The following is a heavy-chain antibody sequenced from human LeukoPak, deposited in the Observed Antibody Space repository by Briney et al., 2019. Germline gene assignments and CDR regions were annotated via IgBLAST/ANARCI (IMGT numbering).Heavy chain of an antibody. CDR1: GFTISTYG. CDR3: AKPGGPGIAARGAFDI. CDR2: ISGSGGDT. Sequence: PGGSLRLSCAVSGFTISTYGMSWVRQAPGKGLEWVSAISGSGGDTYYADSVKGRFTISRDNSRNTLYLQMNSLRAEDTAVYYCAKPGGPGIAARGAFDIWGQGTMVTVSS. J-gene: IGHJ3*02. D-gene: IGHD6-25*01. V-gene: IGHV3-23*01.